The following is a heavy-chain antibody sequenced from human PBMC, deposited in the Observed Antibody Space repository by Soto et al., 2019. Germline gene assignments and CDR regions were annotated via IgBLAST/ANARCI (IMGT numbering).Heavy chain of an antibody. CDR2: IWYDGSNK. J-gene: IGHJ4*02. CDR3: ARARYCSGGSCSYFDY. Sequence: GGSLRLSCAASGFTFSSYGMHWVRQAPGKGLEWVAVIWYDGSNKYYADSVKGRFTISRDNSKNTLYLQMNSLRAEDTAVYYCARARYCSGGSCSYFDYWGQGTLVTVSS. V-gene: IGHV3-33*01. CDR1: GFTFSSYG. D-gene: IGHD2-15*01.